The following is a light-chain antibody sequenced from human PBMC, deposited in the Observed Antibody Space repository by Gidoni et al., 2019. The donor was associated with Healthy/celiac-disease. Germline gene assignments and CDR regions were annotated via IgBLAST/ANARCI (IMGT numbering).Light chain of an antibody. Sequence: GTVCLSPGETASLTCRASQSVGYSYLAWYQQKPGQAPRLLIYGASSRATGIPDRFSGSGSGTDFTLTISRLEPEDVAVYYCQQYGSSPQTFGGGTKVEIK. CDR1: QSVGYSY. CDR3: QQYGSSPQT. J-gene: IGKJ4*01. CDR2: GAS. V-gene: IGKV3-20*01.